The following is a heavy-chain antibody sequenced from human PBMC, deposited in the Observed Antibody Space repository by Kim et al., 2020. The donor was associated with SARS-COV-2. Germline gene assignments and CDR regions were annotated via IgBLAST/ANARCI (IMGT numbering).Heavy chain of an antibody. CDR1: GGSISSSSYY. Sequence: SETLSLTCTVSGGSISSSSYYWGWIRQPPGKGLEWIGSIYYSGSTYYNPSLKSRVTISVDTSKNQFSLKLSSVTAADTAVYYCARREEWELLGWGQGTLVTVSS. CDR3: ARREEWELLG. J-gene: IGHJ4*02. D-gene: IGHD1-26*01. V-gene: IGHV4-39*01. CDR2: IYYSGST.